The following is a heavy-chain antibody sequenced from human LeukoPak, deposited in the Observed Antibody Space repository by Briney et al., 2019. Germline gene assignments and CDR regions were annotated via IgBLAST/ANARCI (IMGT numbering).Heavy chain of an antibody. CDR3: AKAKRGGSSWFDAFDI. CDR2: ISYNSGNI. Sequence: GRSLRLSCAASGFTFDDYAMHWVRQAPGKGLEWVSGISYNSGNIDYADSVKGRFTISRDNAKNSLYLQMNSLRAEDTALYYCAKAKRGGSSWFDAFDIWGQGTMVTVSS. V-gene: IGHV3-9*01. J-gene: IGHJ3*02. D-gene: IGHD6-13*01. CDR1: GFTFDDYA.